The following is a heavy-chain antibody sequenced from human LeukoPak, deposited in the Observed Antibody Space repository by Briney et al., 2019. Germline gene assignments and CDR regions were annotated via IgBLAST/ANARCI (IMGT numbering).Heavy chain of an antibody. Sequence: GGSLRLSCAASGFTFSSYWMHWVRQAPGKGLVWVSRINSDGSSTSYADSVKGRFTISRDNAKNTLYLQMNSLRAEDTAVYYCARVGRFYYDSSPDVFDIWGQGTMVTVSS. CDR2: INSDGSST. V-gene: IGHV3-74*01. CDR1: GFTFSSYW. J-gene: IGHJ3*02. CDR3: ARVGRFYYDSSPDVFDI. D-gene: IGHD3-22*01.